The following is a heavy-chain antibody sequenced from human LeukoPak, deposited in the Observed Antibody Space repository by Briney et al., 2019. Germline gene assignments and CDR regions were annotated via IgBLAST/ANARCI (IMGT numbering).Heavy chain of an antibody. CDR2: IYHSGST. CDR1: NYFISSGYY. Sequence: SETLSLTCAVSNYFISSGYYWGWIRQPPGKGLEWIGSIYHSGSTYYNLSLKSRVTISVDTAKNQFSLKLSSVTAADTAVYYCARAPQQVVPRYIDYWGQGTLVTVS. J-gene: IGHJ4*02. CDR3: ARAPQQVVPRYIDY. V-gene: IGHV4-38-2*01. D-gene: IGHD6-13*01.